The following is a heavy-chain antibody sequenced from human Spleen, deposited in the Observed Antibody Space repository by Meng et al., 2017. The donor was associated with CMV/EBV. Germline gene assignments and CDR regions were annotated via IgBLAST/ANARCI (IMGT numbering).Heavy chain of an antibody. Sequence: GESLKISCAASGFSFSNYAMSWVRQAPGKGLEWVSVISGSGDTANYADSVKGRFTIARDNSKNALYLQMNSLRAEDTAVYYCANSMIVGVTMWFEYWGQGTLFTVSS. J-gene: IGHJ5*01. V-gene: IGHV3-23*01. D-gene: IGHD1-26*01. CDR3: ANSMIVGVTMWFEY. CDR1: GFSFSNYA. CDR2: ISGSGDTA.